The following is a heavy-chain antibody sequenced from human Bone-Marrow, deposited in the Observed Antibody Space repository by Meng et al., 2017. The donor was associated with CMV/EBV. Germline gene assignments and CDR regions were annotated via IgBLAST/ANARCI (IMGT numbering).Heavy chain of an antibody. CDR1: GFTFSSYT. J-gene: IGHJ6*02. Sequence: GESLKISCAGSGFTFSSYTMNWVRQAPGKGLEWVSSISSSGSYIFYADSVKGRFTISRDNAKSSLYLQMNSLRAEDTAVYYCAREVVLEQQLVIGPLYYYYGMDVWGQGTTVTVSS. D-gene: IGHD6-13*01. CDR3: AREVVLEQQLVIGPLYYYYGMDV. V-gene: IGHV3-21*01. CDR2: ISSSGSYI.